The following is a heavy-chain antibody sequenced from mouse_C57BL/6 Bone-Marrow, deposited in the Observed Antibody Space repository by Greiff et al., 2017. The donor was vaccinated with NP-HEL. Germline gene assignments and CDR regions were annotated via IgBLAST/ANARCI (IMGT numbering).Heavy chain of an antibody. CDR1: GFSLTSYG. CDR3: ARKVTTGGYAMDY. V-gene: IGHV2-2*01. Sequence: VHLVESGPGLVQPSQSLSITCTVSGFSLTSYGVHWVRQSPGKGLAWLGVIWSGGSTDYNAAFISRLSISKDNSKSQVFFKMNSLQADDTAIYYCARKVTTGGYAMDYWGQGTSVTVSS. D-gene: IGHD2-2*01. CDR2: IWSGGST. J-gene: IGHJ4*01.